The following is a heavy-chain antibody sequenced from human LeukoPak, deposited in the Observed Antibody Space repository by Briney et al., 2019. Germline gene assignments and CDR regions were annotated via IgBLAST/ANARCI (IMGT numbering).Heavy chain of an antibody. CDR1: GFTFSSYW. CDR2: INSDGSST. J-gene: IGHJ5*02. D-gene: IGHD5-18*01. V-gene: IGHV3-74*01. Sequence: GGSLRLSCAASGFTFSSYWMHWVRQAPGKGLVWVSRINSDGSSTSYADSVKGRFTISRDNSKNTLYLQMNSLRAEDTAVYYCAKGASRGYSYGSFDPWGQGTLVTVSS. CDR3: AKGASRGYSYGSFDP.